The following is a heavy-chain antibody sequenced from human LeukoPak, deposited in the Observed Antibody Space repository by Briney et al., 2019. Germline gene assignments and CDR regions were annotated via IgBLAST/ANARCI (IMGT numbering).Heavy chain of an antibody. CDR2: IYSGGST. V-gene: IGHV3-66*02. Sequence: PGGSLRLSCAASGFTFSSNYMSWVRQAPGKGLEWVSVIYSGGSTYYADSVKGRCTISRDNSKNTLYLQMNSLRAEDTAVYYCARARSSKWELLLWGQGTLVTVSS. D-gene: IGHD1-26*01. CDR1: GFTFSSNY. CDR3: ARARSSKWELLL. J-gene: IGHJ4*02.